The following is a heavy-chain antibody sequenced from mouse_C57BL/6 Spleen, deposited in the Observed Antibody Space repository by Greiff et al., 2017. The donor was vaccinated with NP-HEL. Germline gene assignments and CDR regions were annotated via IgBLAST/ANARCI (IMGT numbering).Heavy chain of an antibody. V-gene: IGHV1-82*01. CDR3: ASLIYYYGSSFYFDY. CDR1: GYAFSSSW. CDR2: IYPGDGDT. D-gene: IGHD1-1*01. Sequence: VQLQQSGPELVKPGASVKISCKASGYAFSSSWMNWVKQRPGKGLEWIGRIYPGDGDTNYNGKFKGKATLTADKSSSTAYMQLSSLTSEDSAVYFCASLIYYYGSSFYFDYWGQGTTLTVSS. J-gene: IGHJ2*01.